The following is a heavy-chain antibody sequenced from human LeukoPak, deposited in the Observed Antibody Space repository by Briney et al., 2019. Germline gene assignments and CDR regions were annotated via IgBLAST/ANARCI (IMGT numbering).Heavy chain of an antibody. CDR2: IRSKAYGGTT. V-gene: IGHV3-49*03. D-gene: IGHD5-24*01. CDR1: GFTFGDYA. Sequence: GRSLRLSCTASGFTFGDYAMSWFRQAPGKGLEWVGFIRSKAYGGTTEYAASVKGRFTISRDDSKSIAYLQMNSLKTEDTAEYYCTREGEMAPYPLDYWGQGTLVTVSS. J-gene: IGHJ4*02. CDR3: TREGEMAPYPLDY.